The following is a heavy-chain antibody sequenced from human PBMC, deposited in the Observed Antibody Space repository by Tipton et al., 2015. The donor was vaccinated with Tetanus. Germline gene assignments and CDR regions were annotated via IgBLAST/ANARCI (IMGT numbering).Heavy chain of an antibody. V-gene: IGHV1-46*01. CDR2: INPIGGST. J-gene: IGHJ4*02. Sequence: QSGAEVKKPGASVKVSCKASGYTLTSYHMHWVRQAPGQGLEWMGIINPIGGSTSYAQKFQGRITRTGDTSTSTVYMDLNSLRSGDPAGYYCARAGGGGRRINGPAGIDYWGQGTLVTVSS. CDR3: ARAGGGGRRINGPAGIDY. D-gene: IGHD1-20*01. CDR1: GYTLTSYH.